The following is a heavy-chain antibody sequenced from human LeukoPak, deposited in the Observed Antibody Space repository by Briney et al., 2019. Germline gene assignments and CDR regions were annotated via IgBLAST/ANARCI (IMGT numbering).Heavy chain of an antibody. CDR3: ARGGLIAVAGDGLGY. Sequence: GASVKVSCKASGGTFSSYTINWVRQAPGQGLEWMGRIIPILGIANYAQKFQGRVTITADKSTSTAYMELSSLRSEDTAVYYCARGGLIAVAGDGLGYWGQGTLVTVSS. CDR2: IIPILGIA. V-gene: IGHV1-69*02. D-gene: IGHD6-19*01. CDR1: GGTFSSYT. J-gene: IGHJ4*02.